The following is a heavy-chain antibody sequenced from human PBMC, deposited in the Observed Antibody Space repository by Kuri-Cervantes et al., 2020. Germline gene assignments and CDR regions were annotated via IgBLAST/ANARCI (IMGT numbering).Heavy chain of an antibody. CDR2: INPNSGGT. Sequence: ASVKVSCKASGYTFTGYYVHWVRQAPGQGLEWMGWINPNSGGTNYAQKFQGRVTMTRDASISTAYMELSRLRSDDTAVYYCARHALGDYGDYRVAVAPNLIYWGQGTLVTVSS. V-gene: IGHV1-2*02. CDR1: GYTFTGYY. J-gene: IGHJ4*02. CDR3: ARHALGDYGDYRVAVAPNLIY. D-gene: IGHD4-17*01.